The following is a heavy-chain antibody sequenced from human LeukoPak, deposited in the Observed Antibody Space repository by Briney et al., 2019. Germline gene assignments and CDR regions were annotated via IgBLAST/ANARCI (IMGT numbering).Heavy chain of an antibody. V-gene: IGHV3-23*01. Sequence: GGSLRLSCAASGFTFKTYAMNWVRRVPGKGPEWVSSMSGSGSSTDYADSVKGRFTISRDNSKNTLYLQMNSLRAEDTALYYCAKDAQGLVRGGIYFDFWGQGSLVTVSS. CDR3: AKDAQGLVRGGIYFDF. CDR2: MSGSGSST. J-gene: IGHJ4*02. D-gene: IGHD6-19*01. CDR1: GFTFKTYA.